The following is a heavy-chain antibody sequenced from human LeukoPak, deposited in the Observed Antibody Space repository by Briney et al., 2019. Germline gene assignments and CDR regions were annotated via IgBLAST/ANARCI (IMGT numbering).Heavy chain of an antibody. V-gene: IGHV4-61*01. CDR3: ARGSGSYY. CDR1: GGSVSSGSYY. CDR2: IYYSGST. Sequence: SETLSLTCTVSGGSVSSGSYYWSWTRQPPGKGLEWIGYIYYSGSTNYNPSLKSRVTISVDTSKNQSSLKLSSVTAADTAVYYCARGSGSYYWGQGTLVTVSS. J-gene: IGHJ4*02. D-gene: IGHD1-26*01.